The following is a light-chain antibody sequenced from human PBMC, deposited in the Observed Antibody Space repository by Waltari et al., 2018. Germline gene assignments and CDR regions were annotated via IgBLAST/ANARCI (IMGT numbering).Light chain of an antibody. CDR2: DVS. CDR1: SSDIGGYKF. J-gene: IGLJ2*01. V-gene: IGLV2-14*03. Sequence: QSALTQPAPVSGSPGQSITISCPGNSSDIGGYKFVSWYQQHPGKAPKLMIYDVSKRPSGVSNRFSGSKSGNTASLTISGLQAEDEADYYCSSYTSSSTLVFGGGTKLTVL. CDR3: SSYTSSSTLV.